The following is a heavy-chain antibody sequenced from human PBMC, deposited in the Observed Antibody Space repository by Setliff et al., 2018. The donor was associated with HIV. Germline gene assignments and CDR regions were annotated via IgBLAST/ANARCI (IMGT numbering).Heavy chain of an antibody. D-gene: IGHD3-10*01. V-gene: IGHV5-51*01. CDR1: GYSFTNYW. Sequence: PGESLKISCKGSGYSFTNYWIGWVRQMPGKGLEWMGFIYPGDSDTRYSPSFQGQVTISADRSITTAYLQWSSLKASDTAMYYCARPDNYYGSGSYHAFDIWGQGTMVTVSS. CDR3: ARPDNYYGSGSYHAFDI. J-gene: IGHJ3*02. CDR2: IYPGDSDT.